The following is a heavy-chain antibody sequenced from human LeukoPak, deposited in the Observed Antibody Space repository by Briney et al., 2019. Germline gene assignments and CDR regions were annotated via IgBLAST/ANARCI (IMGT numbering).Heavy chain of an antibody. V-gene: IGHV4-4*02. CDR2: IYHSGST. Sequence: SGTLSLTCAVSGGSISSSNWWSWVRQPPGKGLEWIGEIYHSGSTNYNPSLKSRVTISVDKSKNQFSLKLSSVTAADTAVYYCARGGALSYDSSGPTGNYFDYWGQGTLVTVSS. CDR1: GGSISSSNW. CDR3: ARGGALSYDSSGPTGNYFDY. J-gene: IGHJ4*02. D-gene: IGHD3-22*01.